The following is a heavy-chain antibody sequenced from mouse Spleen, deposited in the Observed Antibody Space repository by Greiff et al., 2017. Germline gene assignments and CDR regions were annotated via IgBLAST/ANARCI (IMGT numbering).Heavy chain of an antibody. J-gene: IGHJ2*01. Sequence: EVQLQESGGGLVKPGGSLKLSCAASGFTFSSYTMSWVRQTPAKRLEWVATISSGGGNTYYPDSVKGRFTISRDNARNTLYLQMSSLRSEDTAMYYCARHYYDGSSFDYWGQGTTLTVSS. CDR3: ARHYYDGSSFDY. V-gene: IGHV5-9*04. CDR2: ISSGGGNT. CDR1: GFTFSSYT. D-gene: IGHD1-1*01.